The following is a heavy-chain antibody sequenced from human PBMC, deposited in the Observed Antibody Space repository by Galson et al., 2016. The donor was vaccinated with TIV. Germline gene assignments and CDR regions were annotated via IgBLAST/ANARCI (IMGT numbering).Heavy chain of an antibody. J-gene: IGHJ6*02. CDR1: GFTFSTYW. Sequence: SLRLSCAASGFTFSTYWMNWVRQAPGKGLVWVSRISGYGTSTNYADSVKGRFAISRDNAKKTLYLQMNSLSADDTAVYYCARGALETEREYYYDSGLDVWGQGTTVTVSS. V-gene: IGHV3-74*01. CDR3: ARGALETEREYYYDSGLDV. D-gene: IGHD1-1*01. CDR2: ISGYGTST.